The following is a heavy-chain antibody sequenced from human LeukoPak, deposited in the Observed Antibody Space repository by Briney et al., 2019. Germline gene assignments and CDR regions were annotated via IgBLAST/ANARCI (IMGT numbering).Heavy chain of an antibody. CDR2: ISSSSSYI. CDR1: GFTFSSYS. J-gene: IGHJ6*03. CDR3: ARVAAVAGTHRDYYYYMDV. Sequence: GGSLRLSCAASGFTFSSYSMNWVRQAPGKGLEWVSSISSSSSYIYYADSVKGRFTISRDNAKNPLYLQMNSLRAEDTAVYYCARVAAVAGTHRDYYYYMDVWGKGTTVTVSS. V-gene: IGHV3-21*01. D-gene: IGHD6-19*01.